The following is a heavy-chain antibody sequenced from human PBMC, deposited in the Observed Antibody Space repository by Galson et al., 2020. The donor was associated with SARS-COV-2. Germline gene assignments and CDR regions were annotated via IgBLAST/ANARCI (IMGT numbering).Heavy chain of an antibody. J-gene: IGHJ6*02. CDR2: IDWDDDK. CDR1: GFSLSTSGMC. CDR3: ARSCGVSSSWFLGGGMEV. D-gene: IGHD6-13*01. V-gene: IGHV2-70*11. Sequence: ESGPTLVKPTQTLTLTYTFSGFSLSTSGMCVSWIRQPPGKALEWLARIDWDDDKYYSTSLKTRLTITQDTSKTQVVLTMTNMDPVETATYYCARSCGVSSSWFLGGGMEVWGQGTTVTVAS.